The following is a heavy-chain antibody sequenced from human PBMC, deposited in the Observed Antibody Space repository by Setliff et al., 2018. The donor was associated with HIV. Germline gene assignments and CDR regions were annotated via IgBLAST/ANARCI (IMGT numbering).Heavy chain of an antibody. CDR3: ARGGYHGFGSYGDY. V-gene: IGHV1-46*01. Sequence: GASVKVSCKASGYTFTSYYVHWVRQAPGQGLEWMGILNPSGDSTAYAQKFQGRVTMSRDTSTSTVYMELSRLTSDDTAVYYCARGGYHGFGSYGDYWGQGTLVTVSS. CDR1: GYTFTSYY. J-gene: IGHJ4*02. D-gene: IGHD3-10*01. CDR2: LNPSGDST.